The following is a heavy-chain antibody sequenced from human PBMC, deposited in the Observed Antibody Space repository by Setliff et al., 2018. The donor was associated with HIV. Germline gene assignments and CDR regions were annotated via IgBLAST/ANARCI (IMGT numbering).Heavy chain of an antibody. V-gene: IGHV4-59*08. CDR1: GGSISSHY. J-gene: IGHJ3*02. CDR3: ARGRYSSGWYKDAFDI. CDR2: IYYSGST. Sequence: SETLSLTCTVSGGSISSHYWNWIRQPPGKGLEWIGYIYYSGSTNYNPSLKSRVTISIQTSKKQFSLKLNSVTAADTAVYYCARGRYSSGWYKDAFDIWGQGTMVTVSS. D-gene: IGHD6-19*01.